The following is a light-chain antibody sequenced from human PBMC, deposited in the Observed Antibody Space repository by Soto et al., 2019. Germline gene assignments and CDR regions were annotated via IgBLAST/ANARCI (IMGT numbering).Light chain of an antibody. CDR3: QQYSRSTQKMYT. J-gene: IGKJ2*01. Sequence: EIVLTQSPGTLSLSPGERATLSCRASQSVSSIYLAWYQQKPGQAPRLVIYASSSRATGIPDRFSGSGSGTYFTLTISRVEPEDFAVYSCQQYSRSTQKMYTFGQGTKLEIK. CDR2: ASS. V-gene: IGKV3-20*01. CDR1: QSVSSIY.